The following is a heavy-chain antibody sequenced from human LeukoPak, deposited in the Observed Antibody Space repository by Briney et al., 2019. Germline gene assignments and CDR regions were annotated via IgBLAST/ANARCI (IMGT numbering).Heavy chain of an antibody. CDR2: INPSGGST. CDR3: ARDSTPTYYSGTYYFEY. CDR1: GYTFASYY. J-gene: IGHJ4*02. V-gene: IGHV1-46*01. D-gene: IGHD1-26*01. Sequence: ASVKVSCKASGYTFASYYMHWVRQAPGQGLEWMGIINPSGGSTTYAQKFQGRVTMTRDTSTSTVYMELSSLRSEDTAPYYCARDSTPTYYSGTYYFEYWGQGTLVTVSS.